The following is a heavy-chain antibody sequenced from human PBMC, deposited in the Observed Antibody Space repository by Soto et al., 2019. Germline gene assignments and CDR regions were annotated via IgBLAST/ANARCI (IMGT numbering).Heavy chain of an antibody. J-gene: IGHJ6*02. CDR3: AKNHHASGDYYGLDF. CDR1: GFTFSTYA. D-gene: IGHD1-26*01. V-gene: IGHV3-30*18. CDR2: MSSDGSNE. Sequence: PGGSLRLSSVVSGFTFSTYAMHWVRQAPGKGLEWVAIMSSDGSNEYYADSVKGRFTIFRDNSKKTLYLQINSLRTEDTAVYYCAKNHHASGDYYGLDFWGQGTTVTVSS.